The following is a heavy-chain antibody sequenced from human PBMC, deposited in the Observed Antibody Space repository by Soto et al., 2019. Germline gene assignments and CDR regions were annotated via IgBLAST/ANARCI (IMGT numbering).Heavy chain of an antibody. CDR2: ISYDGSNK. Sequence: GESLRLSCAASGFTFSSYGMHWVRQAPGKGLEWVAVISYDGSNKYYADSVKGRFTISRDNSKNTLYLQMNSLRAEDTAVYYCARDKYYDSSGYYYVGFDPWGQGT. V-gene: IGHV3-30*03. CDR3: ARDKYYDSSGYYYVGFDP. J-gene: IGHJ5*02. D-gene: IGHD3-22*01. CDR1: GFTFSSYG.